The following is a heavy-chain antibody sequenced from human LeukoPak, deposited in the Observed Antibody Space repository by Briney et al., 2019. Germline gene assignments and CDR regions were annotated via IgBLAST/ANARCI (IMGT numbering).Heavy chain of an antibody. CDR2: IYSGGST. Sequence: QPGGSLRLSCAVSGFTVSSNYMSWVRQAPGKGLEWVSVIYSGGSTYYADSVKGRFTISRDNSKNTLYLQMNSLRAEDTAVYYCARGLTGANDAFDIWGQGTLVTVSS. J-gene: IGHJ3*02. D-gene: IGHD7-27*01. CDR1: GFTVSSNY. CDR3: ARGLTGANDAFDI. V-gene: IGHV3-66*02.